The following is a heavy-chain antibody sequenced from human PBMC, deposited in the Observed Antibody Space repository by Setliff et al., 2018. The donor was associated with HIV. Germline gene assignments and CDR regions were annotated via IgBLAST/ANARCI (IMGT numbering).Heavy chain of an antibody. CDR3: ARFPLLHKNAFDI. CDR2: IYYSGST. Sequence: SETLSLTCTVSGGSISSYYWSWIRQPPGKGLEWIGYIYYSGSTNYNPSLKSRVTISVDTSKNQFSLNLSSVTAADTAVYYCARFPLLHKNAFDIWGQGTMVTVSS. J-gene: IGHJ3*02. V-gene: IGHV4-59*01. CDR1: GGSISSYY. D-gene: IGHD2-15*01.